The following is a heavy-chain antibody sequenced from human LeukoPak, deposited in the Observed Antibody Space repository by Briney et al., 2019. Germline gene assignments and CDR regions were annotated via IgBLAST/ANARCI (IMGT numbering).Heavy chain of an antibody. CDR1: GFTFSSYG. CDR2: IRYDGSNK. V-gene: IGHV3-30*02. Sequence: GGSLRLSCAASGFTFSSYGMHWVHQAPGKGLEWVAFIRYDGSNKYYADSVKGRFTISRDNSKNTMYMQMNSLSAEDTAVYYCAKDGSGYGLRYYYYMDVWGKGTTVTISS. D-gene: IGHD5-12*01. CDR3: AKDGSGYGLRYYYYMDV. J-gene: IGHJ6*03.